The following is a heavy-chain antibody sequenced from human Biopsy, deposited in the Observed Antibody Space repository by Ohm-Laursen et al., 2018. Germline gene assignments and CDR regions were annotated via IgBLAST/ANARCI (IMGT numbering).Heavy chain of an antibody. CDR3: ARDTRLGPYRMDV. Sequence: SLRLSCAASGFPFSDYYMRWIRQAPGKGLDWVSYISDGGTTIYYADSVKGRFTISRDNAKKSLYLQMNSLRAEDTDVFYCARDTRLGPYRMDVWGQGTTVTVSS. V-gene: IGHV3-11*01. CDR1: GFPFSDYY. D-gene: IGHD2-15*01. J-gene: IGHJ6*02. CDR2: ISDGGTTI.